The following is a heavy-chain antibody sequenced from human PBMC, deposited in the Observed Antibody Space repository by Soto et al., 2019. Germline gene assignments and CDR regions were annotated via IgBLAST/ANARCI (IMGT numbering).Heavy chain of an antibody. Sequence: WWSLRLSCSASVFIFSNYWMHWVRQVPGKGLVWVSRINTDGRETNYADSVKGRFTVSRDNAKNTQFLQMNSLRVEDTAVYYCARDGEGYWGQGTLVTVSS. CDR1: VFIFSNYW. D-gene: IGHD2-21*01. CDR3: ARDGEGY. J-gene: IGHJ4*02. V-gene: IGHV3-74*01. CDR2: INTDGRET.